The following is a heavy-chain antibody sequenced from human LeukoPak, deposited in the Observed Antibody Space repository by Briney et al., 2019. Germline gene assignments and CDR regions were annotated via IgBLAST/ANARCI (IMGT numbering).Heavy chain of an antibody. Sequence: PGGSLRLSCAASGFTFSNAWMSWVRQAPGKGLEWVGRIKSKTDGGTTDYAAPVKGRFTISRDDSKNTLYLQMNSLKTEDTAVYYCTTDTYYDFWSGYLPVRKDYWGQGTLVTVSS. J-gene: IGHJ4*02. V-gene: IGHV3-15*01. CDR2: IKSKTDGGTT. CDR3: TTDTYYDFWSGYLPVRKDY. D-gene: IGHD3-3*01. CDR1: GFTFSNAW.